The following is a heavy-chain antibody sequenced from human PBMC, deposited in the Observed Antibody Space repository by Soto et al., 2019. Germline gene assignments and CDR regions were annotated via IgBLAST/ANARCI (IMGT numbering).Heavy chain of an antibody. J-gene: IGHJ4*02. CDR3: AHRLGYSYGRYFDY. D-gene: IGHD5-18*01. V-gene: IGHV2-5*01. CDR2: IYWNDDK. Sequence: SGPTLVNPTQTLTLTCTFSGFSLSTSAVGVGWIRQPPGKALEWLALIYWNDDKRYSPSLKSRLTITKGTSKNQVVLTLTNMDPVDTATYYCAHRLGYSYGRYFDYWGQGTLVTVYS. CDR1: GFSLSTSAVG.